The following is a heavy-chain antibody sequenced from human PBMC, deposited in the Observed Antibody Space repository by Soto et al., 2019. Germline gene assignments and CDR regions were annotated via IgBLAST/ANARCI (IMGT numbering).Heavy chain of an antibody. CDR2: INHSGST. J-gene: IGHJ4*02. CDR3: ARGGYYYGSGSAPFDY. Sequence: XATLSLTSAVYGGSVSGYCWSWIRQPPGKGLEWIGEINHSGSTNYNPSLKSRVTISVDTSKNQFSLKLSSVTAADTAVYYCARGGYYYGSGSAPFDYWGQGTLVTV. CDR1: GGSVSGYC. V-gene: IGHV4-34*01. D-gene: IGHD3-10*01.